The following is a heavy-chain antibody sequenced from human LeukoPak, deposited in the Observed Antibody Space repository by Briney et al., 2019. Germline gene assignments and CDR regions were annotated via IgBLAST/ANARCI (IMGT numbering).Heavy chain of an antibody. CDR3: ARTTEGGYTYDYFYYYYMDV. V-gene: IGHV4-59*01. J-gene: IGHJ6*03. Sequence: PSETLSLTCAVYGGSFSGYYWSWIRQPPGKGLEWIGYIYYSGSTNYNPSLKSRVTISVDLSENQFSLKLSSVTAADTAVYYCARTTEGGYTYDYFYYYYMDVWGKGTTVTISS. D-gene: IGHD5-18*01. CDR1: GGSFSGYY. CDR2: IYYSGST.